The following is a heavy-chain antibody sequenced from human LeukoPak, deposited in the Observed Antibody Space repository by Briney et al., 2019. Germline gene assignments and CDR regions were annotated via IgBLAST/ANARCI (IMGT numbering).Heavy chain of an antibody. CDR3: AKDSSAGSNPYFDY. V-gene: IGHV3-9*01. CDR2: ISWNSGDI. CDR1: GLTFDEFA. J-gene: IGHJ4*02. D-gene: IGHD6-13*01. Sequence: GGSLRPSCAASGLTFDEFAMHWVRQAPGEGLEWVSGISWNSGDIGYADSVKGRFTIFRDNAKKSLYLEMNSLRAEDTALYYCAKDSSAGSNPYFDYWGQGTLVTVSS.